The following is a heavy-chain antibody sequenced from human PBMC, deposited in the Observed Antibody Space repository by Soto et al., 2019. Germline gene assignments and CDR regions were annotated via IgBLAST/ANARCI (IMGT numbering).Heavy chain of an antibody. Sequence: PSETLSLTCTVSGGSISSYYWSWIRQPPGKGLEWIGYIYYSGSTNYNPSLKSRVTISVDTSKNQFSLKLSSVTAADTVVYYCARIDLDYGDYDYWGQGTLVTVSS. D-gene: IGHD4-17*01. CDR2: IYYSGST. J-gene: IGHJ4*02. CDR1: GGSISSYY. CDR3: ARIDLDYGDYDY. V-gene: IGHV4-59*01.